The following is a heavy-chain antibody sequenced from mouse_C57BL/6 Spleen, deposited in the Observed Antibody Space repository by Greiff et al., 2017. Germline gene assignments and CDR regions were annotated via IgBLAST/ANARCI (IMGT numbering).Heavy chain of an antibody. Sequence: QVQLKQPGAELVKPGASVKLSCKASGYTFTSYWMHWVKQRPGQGLEWIGMIHPNSGSTNYNEKFKSKATLTVDKSSSTAYMQLSSLTSEDSAVYYCARSGYEGYFDVWGTGTTVTVSS. V-gene: IGHV1-64*01. CDR3: ARSGYEGYFDV. D-gene: IGHD2-2*01. J-gene: IGHJ1*03. CDR2: IHPNSGST. CDR1: GYTFTSYW.